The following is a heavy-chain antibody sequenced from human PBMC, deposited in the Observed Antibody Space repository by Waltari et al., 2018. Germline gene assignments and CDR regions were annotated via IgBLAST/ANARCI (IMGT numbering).Heavy chain of an antibody. CDR1: GGSFSGYY. CDR2: INYSANT. D-gene: IGHD3-10*01. V-gene: IGHV4-34*01. Sequence: QVQLQQWGAGLLKPSETLSLTCAVYGGSFSGYYWSWVRQLPGKGLEWFGEINYSANTNYNPSIKSRVTISRDTSKNQFSLKLTSVTAAETAIYYGARVGGYASGSPCFEYWGRGTPVTVSS. J-gene: IGHJ4*02. CDR3: ARVGGYASGSPCFEY.